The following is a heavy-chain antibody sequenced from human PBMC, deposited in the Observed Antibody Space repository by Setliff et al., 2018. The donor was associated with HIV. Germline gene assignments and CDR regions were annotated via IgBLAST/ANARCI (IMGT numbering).Heavy chain of an antibody. CDR1: GFTFSGSP. CDR3: TRPQYFYDIGGSDY. V-gene: IGHV3-73*01. CDR2: IKTRADNYAT. D-gene: IGHD3-22*01. J-gene: IGHJ4*02. Sequence: GESLTLSCAASGFTFSGSPIHWVRQASGKGLEWLGRIKTRADNYATAYAASVKGRFTISRDDSMNTAYLQMNSLKIEDTAVYYCTRPQYFYDIGGSDYWGQGTLVTVSS.